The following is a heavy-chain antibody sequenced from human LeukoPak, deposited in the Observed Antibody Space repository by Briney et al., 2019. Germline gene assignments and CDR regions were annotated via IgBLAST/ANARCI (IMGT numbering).Heavy chain of an antibody. Sequence: SETLSLTCTVSGGSISSGSYYWSWIRQPAGKGLEWIGRIYTSGSTNYNPSLKSRVTISVDTSKNQFSLKLSSVTAADTVVYYCARDWQWLAPARDAFDIWGQGTMVTVSS. J-gene: IGHJ3*02. CDR3: ARDWQWLAPARDAFDI. V-gene: IGHV4-61*02. CDR2: IYTSGST. CDR1: GGSISSGSYY. D-gene: IGHD6-19*01.